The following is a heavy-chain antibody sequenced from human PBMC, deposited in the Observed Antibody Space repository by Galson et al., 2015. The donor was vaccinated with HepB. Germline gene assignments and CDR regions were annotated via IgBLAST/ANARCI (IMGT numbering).Heavy chain of an antibody. CDR3: ARATSGYSYGKTIDY. V-gene: IGHV3-21*01. CDR1: GFTFSSYS. J-gene: IGHJ4*02. CDR2: ISSSSSYI. D-gene: IGHD5-18*01. Sequence: SLRLSCAASGFTFSSYSMNWVRQAPGKGLEWVSSISSSSSYIYYADSVKGRFTISRDNAKNSLYLQMNSLRAEDTAVYYCARATSGYSYGKTIDYWGQGALVTVSP.